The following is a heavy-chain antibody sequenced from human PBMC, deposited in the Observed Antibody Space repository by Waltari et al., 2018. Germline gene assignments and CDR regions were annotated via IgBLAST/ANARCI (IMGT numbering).Heavy chain of an antibody. V-gene: IGHV4-38-2*01. CDR3: SRQVLGYCTSAACRRLES. D-gene: IGHD2-2*03. CDR2: VYHGGTR. Sequence: QLQESGPGLVKPSETLSLTCDVSGYALNIGFYWGWIRQPPGKGLEWVATVYHGGTRLYNPSLISQATTSMDTSRNQFSLTLRSVTAADTAVYFCSRQVLGYCTSAACRRLESWGQGTLVTVSS. J-gene: IGHJ4*02. CDR1: GYALNIGFY.